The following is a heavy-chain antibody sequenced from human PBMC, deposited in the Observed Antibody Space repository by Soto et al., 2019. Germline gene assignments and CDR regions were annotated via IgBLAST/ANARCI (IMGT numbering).Heavy chain of an antibody. CDR3: ARDAPPDDY. Sequence: EVQLVESGGGLVQPGGSLRLSCAASGFTFSSYSMNWVRQAPGKGLEWVSYISSSSGTIYYADSVKGRFTISRDIARNSLYLQRNSLRAEDTAVYYCARDAPPDDYWGQGTLVTVSS. CDR1: GFTFSSYS. J-gene: IGHJ4*02. V-gene: IGHV3-48*01. CDR2: ISSSSGTI.